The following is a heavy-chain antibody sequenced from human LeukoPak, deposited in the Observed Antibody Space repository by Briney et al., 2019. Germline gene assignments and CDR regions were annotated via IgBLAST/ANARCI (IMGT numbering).Heavy chain of an antibody. CDR2: INPSGGST. Sequence: GASVKVSCKASGYTFTGYNMHWVRQAPGQGLEWMGIINPSGGSTTYAEKFQGRVTMTRDTSTSTVYMELSSLRSDDTAVYYCARDSLRTAIAMAGGNWFDPWGQGTLVTVSS. V-gene: IGHV1-46*01. CDR1: GYTFTGYN. J-gene: IGHJ5*02. D-gene: IGHD6-19*01. CDR3: ARDSLRTAIAMAGGNWFDP.